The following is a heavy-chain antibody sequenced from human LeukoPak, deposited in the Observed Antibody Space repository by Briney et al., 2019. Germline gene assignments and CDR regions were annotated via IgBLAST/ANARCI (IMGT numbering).Heavy chain of an antibody. V-gene: IGHV3-21*01. CDR1: GFTFSRYS. CDR3: AREFDGSASGAGY. CDR2: MSSSSGLI. Sequence: GGSLRLSCAASGFTFSRYSMNWVHLAPGKGLEWVSSMSSSSGLIYYGDSVKGRFTVSRDNAKRSLYLQMNSLRADDTAVYYCAREFDGSASGAGYWGQGTLVTVSS. D-gene: IGHD1-26*01. J-gene: IGHJ4*02.